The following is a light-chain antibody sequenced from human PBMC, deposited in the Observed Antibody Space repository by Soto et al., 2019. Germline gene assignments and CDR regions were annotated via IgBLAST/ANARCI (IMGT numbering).Light chain of an antibody. CDR2: DVS. CDR3: SSYTSSSTPYV. V-gene: IGLV2-14*03. CDR1: SSDVGGYNY. J-gene: IGLJ1*01. Sequence: QSALTQPASVSGSPGQSITISCTGTSSDVGGYNYVSWSQQHPGKAPKLVIYDVSNQPSGVSNRFSGSKSGNTASLTISGLQAEDEADYYCSSYTSSSTPYVFGTGTKLTVL.